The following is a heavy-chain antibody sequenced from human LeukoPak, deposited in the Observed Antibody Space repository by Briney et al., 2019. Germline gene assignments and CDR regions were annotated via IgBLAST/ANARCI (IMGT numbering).Heavy chain of an antibody. Sequence: SETLSLTCTVSGGSISSYYWSWIRQPPGKGLEWIGYIYYSGSTNYNPSLKSRVTISVATSKNQFSLKLSSVTAADTAVYYCARFPSIAVAGDYWGQGTLVTVSS. CDR2: IYYSGST. V-gene: IGHV4-59*08. CDR3: ARFPSIAVAGDY. CDR1: GGSISSYY. D-gene: IGHD6-19*01. J-gene: IGHJ4*02.